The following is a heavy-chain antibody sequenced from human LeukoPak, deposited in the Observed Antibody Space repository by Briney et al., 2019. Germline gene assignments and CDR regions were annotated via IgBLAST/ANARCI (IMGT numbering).Heavy chain of an antibody. CDR2: INPNTGAT. J-gene: IGHJ4*02. CDR3: ARDRVGSGWPRPYYFEV. D-gene: IGHD6-19*01. V-gene: IGHV1-2*02. Sequence: ASVKVSCKASGYTLTGYYLHWVRQAPRQGLEWMGCINPNTGATHSAQKFQGRITMTRDTSISTAYMDLSRLRSDDTAVYYCARDRVGSGWPRPYYFEVWGQGTLVTVSS. CDR1: GYTLTGYY.